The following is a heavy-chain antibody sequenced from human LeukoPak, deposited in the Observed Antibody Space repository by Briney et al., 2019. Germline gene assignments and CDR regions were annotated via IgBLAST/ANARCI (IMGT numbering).Heavy chain of an antibody. J-gene: IGHJ4*02. D-gene: IGHD3-10*01. Sequence: PGGSLRLCCAASGFTFSSYEMNWVRQAAGKGLEWVSYISSSGSTIYYADSVKGRFTISRDNAKNSLYLQMNSLRAEDTAVYYCARAFSGSYYSPSSFDYWGQGTLVTVSS. CDR2: ISSSGSTI. V-gene: IGHV3-48*03. CDR1: GFTFSSYE. CDR3: ARAFSGSYYSPSSFDY.